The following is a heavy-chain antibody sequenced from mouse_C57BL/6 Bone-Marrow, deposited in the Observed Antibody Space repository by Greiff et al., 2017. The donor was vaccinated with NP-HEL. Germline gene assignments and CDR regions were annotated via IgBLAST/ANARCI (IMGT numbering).Heavy chain of an antibody. CDR3: AIYYSNGGAMDY. J-gene: IGHJ4*01. CDR1: GYTFTSYT. Sequence: VKLVESGAELARPGASVKMSCKASGYTFTSYTMHWVKQRPGQGLEWIGYINPSSGYTKYNQKFKDKATLTADKSSSTAYMQLSSLTSEDSAVYYCAIYYSNGGAMDYWGQGTSVTVSS. CDR2: INPSSGYT. V-gene: IGHV1-4*01. D-gene: IGHD2-5*01.